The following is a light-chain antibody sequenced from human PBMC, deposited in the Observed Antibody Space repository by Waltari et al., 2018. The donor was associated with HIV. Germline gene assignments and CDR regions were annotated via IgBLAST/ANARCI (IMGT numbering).Light chain of an antibody. CDR3: QQYNSWPRT. V-gene: IGKV3-15*01. CDR2: GAS. J-gene: IGKJ1*01. CDR1: QSVSNS. Sequence: EIVMTQSPATLSVSPGGRATLSCRASQSVSNSLVWYQQRPGQAPRLLIYGASTRATGITGRFSGSGSGTEFTLTINSLQSEDFAVYYCQQYNSWPRTFGQGTKVEVK.